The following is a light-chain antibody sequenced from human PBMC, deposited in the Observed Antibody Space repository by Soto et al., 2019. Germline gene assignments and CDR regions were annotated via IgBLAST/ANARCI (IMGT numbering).Light chain of an antibody. CDR1: QSISAW. Sequence: DIQMTQSPSTLSASVGDRVTITCRASQSISAWLAWYQQKPGKAPKLLIYKASTLENWVPSRFSGSASGTDFTLTINSLHSDDFATYYCQQGTNYPYTFGRGTTLETK. J-gene: IGKJ2*01. CDR2: KAS. V-gene: IGKV1-5*03. CDR3: QQGTNYPYT.